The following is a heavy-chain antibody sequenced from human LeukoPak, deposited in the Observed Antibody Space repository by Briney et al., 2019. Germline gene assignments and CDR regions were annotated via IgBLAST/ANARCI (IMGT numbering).Heavy chain of an antibody. CDR1: GYTLTELS. CDR3: ARAPNYGDYEWFDP. CDR2: FDPEDGET. D-gene: IGHD4-17*01. J-gene: IGHJ5*02. V-gene: IGHV1-24*01. Sequence: ASVKVSCKVSGYTLTELSMHWVRQAPGKGLEWMGGFDPEDGETIYAQKFQGRVTMTEDTSTDTAYMELSSLRSEDTAVYYCARAPNYGDYEWFDPWGQGTLVTVSS.